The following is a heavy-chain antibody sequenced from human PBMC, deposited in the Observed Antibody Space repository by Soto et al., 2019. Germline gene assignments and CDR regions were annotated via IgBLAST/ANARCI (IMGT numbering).Heavy chain of an antibody. CDR2: AYYRPKWYI. CDR3: VRSRVFIAVTSVTNYYYYYGMEV. D-gene: IGHD6-19*01. Sequence: SQTLSLTCAISGDSVSSDSAAWNWIRQSPSRGLEWLGRAYYRPKWYIEYAPSVNSRITINPDTSKNQLSLQLISVNPEDTAVYYCVRSRVFIAVTSVTNYYYYYGMEVWGQGTTVTVSS. V-gene: IGHV6-1*01. J-gene: IGHJ6*02. CDR1: GDSVSSDSAA.